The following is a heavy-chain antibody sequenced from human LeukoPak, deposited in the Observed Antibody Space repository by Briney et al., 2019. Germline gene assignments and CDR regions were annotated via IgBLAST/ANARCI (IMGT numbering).Heavy chain of an antibody. CDR3: ARSDGYGLVGI. V-gene: IGHV4-59*12. D-gene: IGHD3-10*01. Sequence: SETLSLTCTVSGDSISGFYWSWIRQPPGKGLEWIGYIYYSGSTNYNPSLKSRVIIIIDTPKNHFSLTLSSVTAADTAVYYCARSDGYGLVGIWGQGTMVTVSS. CDR1: GDSISGFY. J-gene: IGHJ3*02. CDR2: IYYSGST.